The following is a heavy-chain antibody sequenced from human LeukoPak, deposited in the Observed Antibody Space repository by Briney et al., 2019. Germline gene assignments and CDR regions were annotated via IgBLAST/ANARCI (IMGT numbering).Heavy chain of an antibody. CDR1: GGSISSSSYY. Sequence: SETLSLTCTVSGGSISSSSYYWGWIRQPPGKGLEWIGSIYYSGSTYYNPSLKSRVTISVDTSKNQFSLKLSSVTAADTAVYHCARHLVVPAAIPNWFDPWGQGTLVTVSS. CDR3: ARHLVVPAAIPNWFDP. J-gene: IGHJ5*02. V-gene: IGHV4-39*01. D-gene: IGHD2-2*01. CDR2: IYYSGST.